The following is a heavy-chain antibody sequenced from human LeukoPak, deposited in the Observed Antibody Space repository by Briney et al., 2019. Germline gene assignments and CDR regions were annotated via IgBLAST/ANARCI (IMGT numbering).Heavy chain of an antibody. V-gene: IGHV3-23*01. CDR1: GFTFSSYA. CDR2: ISGSGGST. Sequence: GGSLRLSCAASGFTFSSYAMSWVRQAPGKGLEWVSAISGSGGSTYYADSVKGRFTISRDNSKNTLYLQMNSLRAEDTAVYYCARELAQYYYGSGSYYTFDYWGQGTLVTVSS. D-gene: IGHD3-10*01. CDR3: ARELAQYYYGSGSYYTFDY. J-gene: IGHJ4*02.